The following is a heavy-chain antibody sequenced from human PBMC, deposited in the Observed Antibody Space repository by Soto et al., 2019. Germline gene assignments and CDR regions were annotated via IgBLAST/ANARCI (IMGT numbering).Heavy chain of an antibody. D-gene: IGHD3-22*01. CDR3: ARSYYYDSSGYYPSPNYYFDY. Sequence: QVQLVQSGAEVKKPGSSVKVSCKASGGTFSSYAISWVRQAPGQGLEWMGGIIPIFGTANYAQKFQGRVTITADESTSTAYKELSSLRSEDTAVYYCARSYYYDSSGYYPSPNYYFDYWGQGTLVTVSS. CDR1: GGTFSSYA. V-gene: IGHV1-69*01. CDR2: IIPIFGTA. J-gene: IGHJ4*02.